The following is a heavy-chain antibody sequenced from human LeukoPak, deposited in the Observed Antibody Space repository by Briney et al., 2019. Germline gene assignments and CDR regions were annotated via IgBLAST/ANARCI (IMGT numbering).Heavy chain of an antibody. CDR1: GFTFSSYG. CDR2: ISDDESKK. CDR3: ANALVSGSPLYGMDV. J-gene: IGHJ6*02. Sequence: GSLRLSCAASGFTFSSYGMHWVRQAPGKGLEWVAVISDDESKKHYEDSVKGRFTISRDNSKNTLYLQMDSLRAEDTAVYYCANALVSGSPLYGMDVWGQGTTVTVSS. V-gene: IGHV3-30*18. D-gene: IGHD1-26*01.